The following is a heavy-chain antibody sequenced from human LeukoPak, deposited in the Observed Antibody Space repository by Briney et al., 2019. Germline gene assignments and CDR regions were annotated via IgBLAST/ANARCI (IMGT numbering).Heavy chain of an antibody. CDR2: INPSGGTT. CDR1: GYTFTSYY. J-gene: IGHJ4*02. V-gene: IGHV1-46*01. D-gene: IGHD2-15*01. Sequence: GASVKVSCKASGYTFTSYYLHWVRQAPGQGLEWMGIINPSGGTTTYAQNFQGRVTMTRDTSTSTVYMELSSLRSEDTAVYYCARAIGYSSPFDYWGQGTLVTVSS. CDR3: ARAIGYSSPFDY.